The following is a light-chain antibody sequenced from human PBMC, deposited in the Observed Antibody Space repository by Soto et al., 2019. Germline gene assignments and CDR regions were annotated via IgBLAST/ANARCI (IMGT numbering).Light chain of an antibody. Sequence: DIQMTQSSSSLSASVGDRVTITGQASQDISNCLNWFQQQPGKAPKLLIYDASNLQTGVPARFSGSGSGTDFTLTINSLQPEDIATYFCQQYDNLPLTFGGGTKVEIK. J-gene: IGKJ4*01. CDR1: QDISNC. CDR3: QQYDNLPLT. V-gene: IGKV1-33*01. CDR2: DAS.